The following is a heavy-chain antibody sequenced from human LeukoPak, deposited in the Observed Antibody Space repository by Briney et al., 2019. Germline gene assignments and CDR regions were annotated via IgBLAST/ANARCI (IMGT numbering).Heavy chain of an antibody. CDR3: ARSNGIAVALGFGP. CDR2: MNPNSGNT. Sequence: GASVKVSCKASGYTFTSYDINWVRQATGQGLEWMGWMNPNSGNTGYAQKFQGRVTMTRNTSISTAYMELSSLRSDDTAVYYCARSNGIAVALGFGPWGQGTLVTVSS. J-gene: IGHJ5*02. D-gene: IGHD6-19*01. V-gene: IGHV1-8*01. CDR1: GYTFTSYD.